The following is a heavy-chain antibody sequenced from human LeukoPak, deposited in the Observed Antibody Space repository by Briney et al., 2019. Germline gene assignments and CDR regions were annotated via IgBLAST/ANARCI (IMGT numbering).Heavy chain of an antibody. CDR2: IYHSGST. J-gene: IGHJ4*02. CDR1: GGSISSTNW. D-gene: IGHD6-13*01. CDR3: ARDVLAAAGTFDY. V-gene: IGHV4-4*02. Sequence: SETLSLTCAVSGGSISSTNWWSWVRQPPGKGLEWIGEIYHSGSTNYNPSLKSRVTISVDKSKNQFSLKLSSVTAADTAVYYCARDVLAAAGTFDYWGQGALVTVSS.